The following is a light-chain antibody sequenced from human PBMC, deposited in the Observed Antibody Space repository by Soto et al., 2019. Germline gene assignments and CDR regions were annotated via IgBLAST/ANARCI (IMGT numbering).Light chain of an antibody. CDR2: GAS. CDR3: QQTFSPDVT. J-gene: IGKJ4*01. CDR1: QAILTY. Sequence: DIHLTQSPSSLSAAVGDRVTITCRASQAILTYLNWLQQKAGKAPEVLIYGASGLRSGVLSRFTGSGSATDFTLTITSLQREDAGTYFCQQTFSPDVTFGGGTKV. V-gene: IGKV1-39*01.